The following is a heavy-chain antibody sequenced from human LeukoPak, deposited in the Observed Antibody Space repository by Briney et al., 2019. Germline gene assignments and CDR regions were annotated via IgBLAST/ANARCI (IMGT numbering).Heavy chain of an antibody. CDR3: ARSYDYIWGTYRPFYYFDY. D-gene: IGHD3-16*02. CDR1: GFTLSNYW. V-gene: IGHV3-7*01. J-gene: IGHJ4*02. Sequence: GGSLRLSCATSGFTLSNYWMTWVRQAPGKGLEWVASIREDGSEKDYVDSVKGRFTISRDNAKNSLYLQMNSLRAEDTAVYYCARSYDYIWGTYRPFYYFDYRGQGTMVTVSS. CDR2: IREDGSEK.